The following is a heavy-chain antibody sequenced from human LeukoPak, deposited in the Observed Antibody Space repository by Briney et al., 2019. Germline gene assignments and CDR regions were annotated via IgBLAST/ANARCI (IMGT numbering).Heavy chain of an antibody. J-gene: IGHJ4*02. D-gene: IGHD1-1*01. CDR3: ARDRGGTGDFDY. V-gene: IGHV1-3*01. Sequence: ASVNVSCKASGYTFTSYAMHWVRQAPGQRLEWMGWINVGNGDTKYSHKFQGRVTIARDTSASTAYMELSSLRPEDTATYYCARDRGGTGDFDYWGQGTLVTVSS. CDR2: INVGNGDT. CDR1: GYTFTSYA.